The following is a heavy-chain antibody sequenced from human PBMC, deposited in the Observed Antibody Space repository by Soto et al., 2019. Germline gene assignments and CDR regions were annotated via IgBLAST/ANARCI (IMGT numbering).Heavy chain of an antibody. Sequence: SETLSLTCTVSGGSISSYYWSWIRQPPGKGLEWIGYIYYSGSTNYNPSLKSRVTISVDTSKNQFSLKLSSVTAADTAVYYCARHFKGRGRGFSDAFDIWGQGTMVTVSS. J-gene: IGHJ3*02. V-gene: IGHV4-59*08. CDR1: GGSISSYY. CDR2: IYYSGST. D-gene: IGHD3-10*01. CDR3: ARHFKGRGRGFSDAFDI.